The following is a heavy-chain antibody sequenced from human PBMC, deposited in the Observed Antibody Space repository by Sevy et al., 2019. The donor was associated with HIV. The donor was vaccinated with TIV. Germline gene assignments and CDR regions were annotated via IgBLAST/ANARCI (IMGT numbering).Heavy chain of an antibody. V-gene: IGHV3-15*01. D-gene: IGHD3-16*01. CDR1: GFTFSNVC. J-gene: IGHJ1*01. CDR3: TTGGSLFQH. CDR2: FKSKTDGGTT. Sequence: GGSLRLSCAASGFTFSNVCMSWVRQAPGKGLQWVAHFKSKTDGGTTDYAATVRGRFTISRDDSKNTLSLQMNSLKTEDTAVYYCTTGGSLFQHWGQGTLVTVSS.